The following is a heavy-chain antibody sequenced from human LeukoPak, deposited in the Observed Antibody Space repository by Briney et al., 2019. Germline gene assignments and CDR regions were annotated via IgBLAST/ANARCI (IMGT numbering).Heavy chain of an antibody. V-gene: IGHV4-34*01. CDR2: IHYTGRT. CDR3: AKENILSGYCFDF. D-gene: IGHD3-3*01. J-gene: IGHJ4*02. Sequence: SETLSRTCAVYGGSISGYYWSWIRQPPGKGLEWVGEIHYTGRTSYNPSLQSRATISIDPSNNQLSLKLSSVTAEGTAVHDCAKENILSGYCFDFWGQGALVTVSS. CDR1: GGSISGYY.